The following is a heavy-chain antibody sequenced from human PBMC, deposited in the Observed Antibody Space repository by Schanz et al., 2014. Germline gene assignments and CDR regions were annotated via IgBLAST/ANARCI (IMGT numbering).Heavy chain of an antibody. J-gene: IGHJ4*02. V-gene: IGHV4-4*02. CDR2: IYHNGDT. Sequence: QVLLQESGPGVVKPSGTLSLTCAVSGGSIISSTWWGWVRQPPGKGLEWIGEIYHNGDTSFNPSLRTRATMSVDKSKKEFSLRLTSLTAADTALYYCVRGVGAWEQRIFDYWGKGTLVTVSS. D-gene: IGHD1-26*01. CDR1: GGSIISSTW. CDR3: VRGVGAWEQRIFDY.